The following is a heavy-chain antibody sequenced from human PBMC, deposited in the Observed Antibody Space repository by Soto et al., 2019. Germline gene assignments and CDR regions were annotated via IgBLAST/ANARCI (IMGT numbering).Heavy chain of an antibody. CDR3: VLQPAAMIFDY. CDR2: VYHSGGT. CDR1: GYSSSSGFY. D-gene: IGHD2-2*01. Sequence: SETLSLTCAVSGYSSSSGFYWGWIRQPPGKGLEWIGNVYHSGGTYYNPSLKSRVTISVDTSKNQFSLKLSSVTAADTAVYYCVLQPAAMIFDYWGQGTLVTVSS. J-gene: IGHJ4*02. V-gene: IGHV4-38-2*01.